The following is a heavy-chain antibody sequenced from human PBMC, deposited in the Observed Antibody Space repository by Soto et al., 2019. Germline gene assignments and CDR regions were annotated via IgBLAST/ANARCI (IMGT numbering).Heavy chain of an antibody. Sequence: QVQLVESGGGMIQPGKSLRLSCVASGFTFSNFGMHWVRQAPGKGLEWVAGISYDGRSESYVDSVRGRFTLSRDNSKNTLSLHMVSLRPEDTGVYYCARDLDVVMVLSATRGLDVWGKGTTVTVSS. CDR3: ARDLDVVMVLSATRGLDV. V-gene: IGHV3-30*03. CDR2: ISYDGRSE. D-gene: IGHD2-15*01. J-gene: IGHJ6*04. CDR1: GFTFSNFG.